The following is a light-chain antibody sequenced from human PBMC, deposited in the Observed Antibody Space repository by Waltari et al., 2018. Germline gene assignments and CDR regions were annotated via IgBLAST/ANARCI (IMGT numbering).Light chain of an antibody. CDR3: CSYVSGDTWV. CDR1: SSDVGTYYL. Sequence: QSPLTQPASVSGSPGQSTTISCTGTSSDVGTYYLVSWYQQHPGKAPKLMIYEDYKRPSGVSNRFSGSKSGNTASLTISGLQAEDEADYYCCSYVSGDTWVFGGGTELAAL. J-gene: IGLJ3*02. CDR2: EDY. V-gene: IGLV2-23*01.